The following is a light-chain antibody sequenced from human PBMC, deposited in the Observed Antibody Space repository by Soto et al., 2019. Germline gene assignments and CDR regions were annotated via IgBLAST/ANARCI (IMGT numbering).Light chain of an antibody. V-gene: IGLV2-11*01. CDR2: DVN. Sequence: QSALTQPHSVSGSPGQSVTISCTGTSSDVGGYIFVSWYQQRPGKAPKLMIYDVNKRPSGVPDRFSGSKSGNTAFLTISGLQAEDEADYFCCSYAGSYTWMFGGGTKVTVL. J-gene: IGLJ3*02. CDR3: CSYAGSYTWM. CDR1: SSDVGGYIF.